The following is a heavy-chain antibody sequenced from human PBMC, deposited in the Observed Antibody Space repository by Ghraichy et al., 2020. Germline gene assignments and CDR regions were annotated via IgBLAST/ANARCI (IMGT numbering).Heavy chain of an antibody. D-gene: IGHD2-8*01. Sequence: ETLSLTCAASGFAFSDSAIHWVRQASGKGLEWVGRIRGKPNNYATAYVASLKGRFTISRDESKNTAYLQMNSLKTEDTAVYYCSRIWDGVTYHPDFDYWGQGTLVTVSS. CDR2: IRGKPNNYAT. V-gene: IGHV3-73*01. CDR3: SRIWDGVTYHPDFDY. J-gene: IGHJ4*02. CDR1: GFAFSDSA.